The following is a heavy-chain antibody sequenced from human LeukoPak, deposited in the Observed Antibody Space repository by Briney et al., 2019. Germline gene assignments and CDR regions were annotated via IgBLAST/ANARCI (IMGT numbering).Heavy chain of an antibody. CDR1: GGSIGNYY. V-gene: IGHV4-4*07. CDR3: ARDFYGDDGHHPFDY. CDR2: IYASGST. J-gene: IGHJ4*02. D-gene: IGHD2/OR15-2a*01. Sequence: SETLSLTCSVSGGSIGNYYWNWLRQPAGKGLEWMGRIYASGSTNYNPSLKSRVTISMDKSKNHFSLNLKSVTAADTAFYYCARDFYGDDGHHPFDYWGQGIQVTVSS.